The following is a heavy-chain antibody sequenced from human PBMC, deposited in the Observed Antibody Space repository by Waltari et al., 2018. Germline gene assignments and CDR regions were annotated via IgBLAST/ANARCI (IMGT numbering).Heavy chain of an antibody. D-gene: IGHD3-3*01. CDR1: GGSISSYY. J-gene: IGHJ4*02. V-gene: IGHV4-59*01. Sequence: QVQLQESGPGLVKPSETLSLTCTVSGGSISSYYWSWIRQPPGKGLEWIGYIYYSVSTNYNPSLKSRVTISVDTSKNQFALKLSSVTAADTAVYYCARGHYDFWSGYLAYWGQGTLVTVSS. CDR3: ARGHYDFWSGYLAY. CDR2: IYYSVST.